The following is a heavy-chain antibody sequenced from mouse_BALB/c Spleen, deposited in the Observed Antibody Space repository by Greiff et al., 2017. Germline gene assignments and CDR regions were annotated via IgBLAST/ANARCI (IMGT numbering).Heavy chain of an antibody. CDR3: ARGPENAMDY. V-gene: IGHV14-1*02. CDR2: IDPENGNT. CDR1: GFNIKDYY. J-gene: IGHJ4*01. Sequence: EVKLMESGAELVRPGALVKLSCKASGFNIKDYYMHWVKQRPEQGLEWIGWIDPENGNTIYDPKFQGKASITADTSSNTAYLQLSSLTSEDTAVYYCARGPENAMDYWGQGTSVTVSS.